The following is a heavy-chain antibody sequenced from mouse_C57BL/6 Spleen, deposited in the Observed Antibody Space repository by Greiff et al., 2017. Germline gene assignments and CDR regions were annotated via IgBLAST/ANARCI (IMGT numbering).Heavy chain of an antibody. J-gene: IGHJ1*03. CDR1: GYTFTSYW. Sequence: VQLQQPGAELVKPGASVKLSCKASGYTFTSYWMHWVKQRPGRGLEWIGRIDPNSGGTKYNEKFKSKATLTVDEPSSKAYMQLSSLTSEDSAVYYCARSLIYYEYEWYFEVWGTGTTVTVSS. CDR2: IDPNSGGT. CDR3: ARSLIYYEYEWYFEV. V-gene: IGHV1-72*01. D-gene: IGHD2-4*01.